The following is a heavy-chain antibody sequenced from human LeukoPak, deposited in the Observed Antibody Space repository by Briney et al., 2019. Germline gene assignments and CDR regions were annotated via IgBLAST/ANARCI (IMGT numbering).Heavy chain of an antibody. CDR1: GGSISSYY. J-gene: IGHJ4*02. CDR2: IYYSGST. Sequence: PSETLSLTCTVSGGSISSYYWSWIRQPPGKGLEWIGYIYYSGSTYYNPSLKSRVTISVDTSKNQFSLKLSSVTAADTAVYYCARVRSSGWGKGFDYWGQGTLVTVSS. V-gene: IGHV4-59*12. CDR3: ARVRSSGWGKGFDY. D-gene: IGHD6-19*01.